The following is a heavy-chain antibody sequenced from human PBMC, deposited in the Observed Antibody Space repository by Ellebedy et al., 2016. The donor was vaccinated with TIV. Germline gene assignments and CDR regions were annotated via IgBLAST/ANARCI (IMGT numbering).Heavy chain of an antibody. CDR1: GYTFTSYD. Sequence: ASVKVSXXASGYTFTSYDINWVRQATGQGLEWMGWMNPNSGNTGYAQKFQGRVTMTRNTSTSTVYMELSSLRSEDTAVYYCARDQNGDYGNYWGQGTLVTVSS. V-gene: IGHV1-8*01. D-gene: IGHD4-17*01. J-gene: IGHJ4*02. CDR2: MNPNSGNT. CDR3: ARDQNGDYGNY.